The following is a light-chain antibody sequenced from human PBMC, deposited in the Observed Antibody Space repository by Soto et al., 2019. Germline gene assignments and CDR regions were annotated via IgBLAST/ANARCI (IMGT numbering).Light chain of an antibody. CDR1: SSDVGGYNY. V-gene: IGLV2-11*01. Sequence: QSARTQPRSVSGSPGQSVAISCTGTSSDVGGYNYVSWYQQHPGKAPKLMIYDVTKRPSGVPDRFSASKSGNTASLTISGLQADDEADYYCCSYAGSYSYVFGTGTKVTVL. CDR2: DVT. J-gene: IGLJ1*01. CDR3: CSYAGSYSYV.